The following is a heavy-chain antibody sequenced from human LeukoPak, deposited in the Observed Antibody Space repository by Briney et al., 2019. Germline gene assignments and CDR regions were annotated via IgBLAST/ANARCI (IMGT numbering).Heavy chain of an antibody. D-gene: IGHD4-17*01. CDR3: ARDDYGDWPPLFDY. V-gene: IGHV3-23*01. Sequence: GGSLRLSCAASGFTFSAFAMNWVRQAPGKGLECVSFISRSDGTAYSADSVKGRFTISRDNSKNTLYLQMNSLRAEDTAKYFCARDDYGDWPPLFDYWGQGTLVTVSS. J-gene: IGHJ4*02. CDR1: GFTFSAFA. CDR2: ISRSDGTA.